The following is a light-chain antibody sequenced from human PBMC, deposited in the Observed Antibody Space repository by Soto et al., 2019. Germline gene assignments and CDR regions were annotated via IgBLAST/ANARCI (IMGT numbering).Light chain of an antibody. V-gene: IGKV1-39*01. J-gene: IGKJ4*01. CDR3: QQSYSVPLT. CDR2: AAS. Sequence: DIPMTQSPFSLSASVGDRVTITCRALQRISSHLNWYQQKPGRAPKLLIYAASSLQGGVPSRFSSSGSGSDFTLIISSLQPEDFATYYCQQSYSVPLTFAGGTKVEIK. CDR1: QRISSH.